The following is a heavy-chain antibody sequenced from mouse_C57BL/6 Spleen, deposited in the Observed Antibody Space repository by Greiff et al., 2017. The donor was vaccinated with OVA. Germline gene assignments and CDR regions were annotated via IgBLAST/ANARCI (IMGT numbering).Heavy chain of an antibody. D-gene: IGHD2-4*01. CDR2: INPSTGGT. V-gene: IGHV1-42*01. CDR1: GYSFTGYY. J-gene: IGHJ2*01. CDR3: ARTNYDYDVFDY. Sequence: DVQLQESGPELVKPGASVKISCKASGYSFTGYYMNWVKQSPEKSLEWIGEINPSTGGTTYNQKFKAKATLTVDKSSSTAYMQLKSLTSEDSAVYYCARTNYDYDVFDYWGQGTTLTVSS.